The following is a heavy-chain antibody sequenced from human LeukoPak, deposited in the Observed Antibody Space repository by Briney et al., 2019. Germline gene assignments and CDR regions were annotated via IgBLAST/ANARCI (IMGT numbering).Heavy chain of an antibody. Sequence: TASETLSLTCAVYGGSFSGYYWSWIRQPPGKGLEWIGEINHSGSTNYNPSLKSRVTISVDTSKNQFSLKLSSVTAADTAVYYCARGAGQNGDYLDYWGQGTLVTVSS. J-gene: IGHJ4*02. CDR2: INHSGST. D-gene: IGHD4-17*01. CDR1: GGSFSGYY. CDR3: ARGAGQNGDYLDY. V-gene: IGHV4-34*01.